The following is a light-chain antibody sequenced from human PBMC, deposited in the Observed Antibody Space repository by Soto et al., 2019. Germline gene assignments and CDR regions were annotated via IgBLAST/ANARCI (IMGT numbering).Light chain of an antibody. Sequence: EVVLTQAPAALSLSPGDRATLSCRASQSVNNFLDWYQQNPGQTPTLLIYDASKRATGIPGRFSGSGSGTDFTVTIGSLEPEDLAGYYCQERSNWPPALSVGGGTKVEI. CDR1: QSVNNF. CDR2: DAS. V-gene: IGKV3-11*01. J-gene: IGKJ4*01. CDR3: QERSNWPPALS.